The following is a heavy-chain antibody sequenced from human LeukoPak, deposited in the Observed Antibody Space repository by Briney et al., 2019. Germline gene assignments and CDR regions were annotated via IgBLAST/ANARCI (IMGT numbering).Heavy chain of an antibody. CDR2: IYYSGST. Sequence: SETLSLTCTVSGGSISSSSYYWGWIRQPPGKGLEWIGSIYYSGSTYYNPSLKSRVTISVDTSKNQFSLKLSSVTAADTAVYYCARSFYGDYEMGNNWFDPWGQGTLVTVSS. D-gene: IGHD4-17*01. CDR1: GGSISSSSYY. V-gene: IGHV4-39*01. CDR3: ARSFYGDYEMGNNWFDP. J-gene: IGHJ5*02.